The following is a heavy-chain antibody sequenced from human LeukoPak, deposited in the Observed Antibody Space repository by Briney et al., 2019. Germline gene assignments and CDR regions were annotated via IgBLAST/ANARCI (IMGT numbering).Heavy chain of an antibody. CDR3: ARDPSGSFNFDY. V-gene: IGHV1-69*13. Sequence: ASVKVSCKASGGTFSSYAISWVRQAPGQRLEWMGVIMPIFVTANYAQKFQGRVTITADESTSTAYMELSSLRSEDTAVYYCARDPSGSFNFDYWGQGTLVTVSS. J-gene: IGHJ4*02. D-gene: IGHD1-26*01. CDR1: GGTFSSYA. CDR2: IMPIFVTA.